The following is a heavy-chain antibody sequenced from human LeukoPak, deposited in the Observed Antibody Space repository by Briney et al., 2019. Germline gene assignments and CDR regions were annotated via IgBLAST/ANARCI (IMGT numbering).Heavy chain of an antibody. CDR2: ISWDGGST. J-gene: IGHJ4*02. D-gene: IGHD5-24*01. V-gene: IGHV3-43D*03. CDR1: GFTFDDYA. Sequence: GGSLRLSCAASGFTFDDYAMHWVRQAPGKGLEWVSLISWDGGSTYYADSVKGRFTISRDNSKNSLYLQMNSLRAEDTALYYCAKDIDARWLHTIGGFDYWGQGTLVSVSS. CDR3: AKDIDARWLHTIGGFDY.